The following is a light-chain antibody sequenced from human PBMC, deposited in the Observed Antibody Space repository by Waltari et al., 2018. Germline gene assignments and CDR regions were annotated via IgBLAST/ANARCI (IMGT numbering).Light chain of an antibody. V-gene: IGKV3-11*01. CDR2: YAS. CDR1: QSVGNV. Sequence: EFVLTQSPATLSLSPGERATLSCRASQSVGNVLAWYQQKPGQAPNILIYYASNRAAGIPARFSGSGSGTDFTLTISSIEPEEYAVYYCQQQITFGQGTRLEIK. J-gene: IGKJ5*01. CDR3: QQQIT.